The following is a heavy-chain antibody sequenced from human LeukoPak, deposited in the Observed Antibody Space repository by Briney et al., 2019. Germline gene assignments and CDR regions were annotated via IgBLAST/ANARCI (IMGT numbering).Heavy chain of an antibody. J-gene: IGHJ4*02. Sequence: GGSLRLSCAASGFTFSSYGMHWVRQAPGKGLEWVAVISYDGSNKYYEDSVKGRFTISRDNSKNTLYLQMNSLRAEDTAVYYCARTKWLKTMIGDFDYWGQGTLVTVSS. CDR3: ARTKWLKTMIGDFDY. V-gene: IGHV3-30*03. CDR1: GFTFSSYG. D-gene: IGHD3-10*02. CDR2: ISYDGSNK.